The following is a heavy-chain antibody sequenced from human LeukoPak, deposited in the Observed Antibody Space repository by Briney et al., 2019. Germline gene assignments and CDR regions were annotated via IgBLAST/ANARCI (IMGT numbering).Heavy chain of an antibody. J-gene: IGHJ4*02. Sequence: PGGSLKLSCAASGFTFSGSAMHWVRQASGKGLEWVGRIRSKANSYATAYAASVKGRFTISRDDSKNTAYLQMNSLKTEDTAVYYCTRQRVQLGIISNDYSGQGTLVTVSS. CDR3: TRQRVQLGIISNDY. CDR2: IRSKANSYAT. CDR1: GFTFSGSA. D-gene: IGHD7-27*01. V-gene: IGHV3-73*01.